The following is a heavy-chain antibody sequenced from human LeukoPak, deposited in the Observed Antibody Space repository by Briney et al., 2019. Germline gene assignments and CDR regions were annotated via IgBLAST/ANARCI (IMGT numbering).Heavy chain of an antibody. J-gene: IGHJ4*02. CDR1: GVSINGFY. D-gene: IGHD3-10*01. Sequence: PSETLSLTCTVSGVSINGFYWSWIRQPPGKGLEWMGYIYYSGTTNYNPSLRSRVTISVDTSKSQFSLKLSSVTAADTAVYYCAREVLDYSGSGTYYRHFDFWGQGTLVTVSS. CDR2: IYYSGTT. V-gene: IGHV4-59*01. CDR3: AREVLDYSGSGTYYRHFDF.